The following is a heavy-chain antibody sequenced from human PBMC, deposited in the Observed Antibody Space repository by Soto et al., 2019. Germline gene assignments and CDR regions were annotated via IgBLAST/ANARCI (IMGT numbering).Heavy chain of an antibody. V-gene: IGHV4-4*07. CDR2: IYLSGTH. D-gene: IGHD6-6*01. CDR3: ARSPSTSSIGTFDI. J-gene: IGHJ3*02. CDR1: GGSISSFY. Sequence: SETLSLTCTVYGGSISSFYWNWIRLSAGKRLEWIGRIYLSGTHTYNPSLQSRVTMSVDTSKNQLSLKLSALTAADTAVYYCARSPSTSSIGTFDIWGQGTQVTVSS.